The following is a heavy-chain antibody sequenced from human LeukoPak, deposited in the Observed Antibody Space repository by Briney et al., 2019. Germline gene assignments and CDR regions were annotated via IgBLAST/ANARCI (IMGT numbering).Heavy chain of an antibody. D-gene: IGHD3-22*01. J-gene: IGHJ1*01. Sequence: PGGSLRLSCAASGFTFSNAWMTWVRQAPGKGLEWVGLIKSKTDGGKTDYAATVRGRFSISRADSKNTINLQMKSLKTEDPAVSHLTTMGYCDDDNAYYESFDWGQGTLVTVSS. CDR3: TTMGYCDDDNAYYESFD. CDR2: IKSKTDGGKT. V-gene: IGHV3-15*01. CDR1: GFTFSNAW.